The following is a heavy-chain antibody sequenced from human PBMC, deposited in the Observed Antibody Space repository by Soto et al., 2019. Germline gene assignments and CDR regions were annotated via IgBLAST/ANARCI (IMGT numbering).Heavy chain of an antibody. CDR2: INPSGGST. Sequence: GASVKVSCKASGYCFTSYYIHWVRQAPGQGLEWMGIINPSGGSTSYAQKFQGRVTMTRDTSTSTVYMELSSLRSEDTAVYYCVRGVARMYHFDYWGQGTLVTVSS. D-gene: IGHD5-12*01. CDR3: VRGVARMYHFDY. J-gene: IGHJ4*02. V-gene: IGHV1-46*01. CDR1: GYCFTSYY.